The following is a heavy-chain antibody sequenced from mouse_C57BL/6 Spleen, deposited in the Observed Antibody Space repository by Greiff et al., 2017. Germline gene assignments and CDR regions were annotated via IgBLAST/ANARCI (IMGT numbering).Heavy chain of an antibody. CDR2: IYPGDGDT. CDR3: ENRSGYVWFAN. V-gene: IGHV1-82*01. J-gene: IGHJ3*01. D-gene: IGHD3-2*02. Sequence: QVQLQQSGPELVKPGASVTISCKASGYAFSSSWMNWVKQRPGKGLEWIGRIYPGDGDTNYNGKFKGKATLTADKSSSTAYIQLSSLASEDAAVYFCENRSGYVWFANWGQGTLVTVSA. CDR1: GYAFSSSW.